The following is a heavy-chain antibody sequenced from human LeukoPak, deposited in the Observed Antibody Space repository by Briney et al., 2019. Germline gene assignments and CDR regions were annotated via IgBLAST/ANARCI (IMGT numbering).Heavy chain of an antibody. CDR2: ISSSGSTI. CDR1: GFTFSDYY. CDR3: ARVSVATTKDAFDI. V-gene: IGHV3-11*01. J-gene: IGHJ3*02. D-gene: IGHD5-12*01. Sequence: GGSLRLSCAASGFTFSDYYMSWIRQAPGKGLEWVSYISSSGSTIYYADSVKGRFTISRDNAKNSLYLQMNSLRAEDTDVYYCARVSVATTKDAFDIWGQGTMVTVSS.